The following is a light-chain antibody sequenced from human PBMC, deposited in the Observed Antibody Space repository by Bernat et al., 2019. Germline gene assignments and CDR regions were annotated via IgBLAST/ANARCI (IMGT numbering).Light chain of an antibody. CDR1: SNNVGNQG. CDR2: RNN. V-gene: IGLV10-54*04. Sequence: QAGPTQPPSVSKGSRQTATLTCTGNSNNVGNQGAAWLQQHQGHPPKPLSYRNNNRPSGISERFSASRSGNTASLTITGLQPGDEADYYCSAWDSSLSAWVFGGGTKLTVL. CDR3: SAWDSSLSAWV. J-gene: IGLJ3*02.